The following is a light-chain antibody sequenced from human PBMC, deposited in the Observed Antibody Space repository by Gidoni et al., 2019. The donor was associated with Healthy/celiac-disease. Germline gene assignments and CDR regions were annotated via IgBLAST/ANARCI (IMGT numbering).Light chain of an antibody. CDR3: QQYGSSPPALT. CDR2: GAS. CDR1: QSVSSSY. J-gene: IGKJ4*01. Sequence: EIVLTQSPDTLSLSPGERATLSCRASQSVSSSYLAWYQQKPGQAPRLLIYGASSRATGIPDMFSGSGSGTDFTLTISRLEPEDFAVYYCQQYGSSPPALTFGGGTKVEIK. V-gene: IGKV3-20*01.